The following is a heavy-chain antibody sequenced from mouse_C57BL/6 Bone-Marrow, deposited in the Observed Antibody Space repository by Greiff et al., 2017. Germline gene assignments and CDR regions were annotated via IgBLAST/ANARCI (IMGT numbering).Heavy chain of an antibody. CDR3: ARSDY. CDR2: IKPDYGTA. Sequence: EVQLQQSGPGLVKPSPSVYISCKASGYSFTDYNINWVNQTNGKSLEWIGVIKPDYGTASYNHKFKGKVTLTVNQSSSTAYVQLNSLTSEDSAVYYCARSDYWGQGTTLTVSS. J-gene: IGHJ2*01. V-gene: IGHV1-39*01. CDR1: GYSFTDYN.